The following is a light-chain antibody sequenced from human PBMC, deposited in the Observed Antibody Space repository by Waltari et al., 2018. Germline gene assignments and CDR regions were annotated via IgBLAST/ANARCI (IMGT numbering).Light chain of an antibody. Sequence: DIVMTQSPDSLAVSLGERATINCTSSQNLLYSSNNKNHLAWYQQKPGQPPNLLIYWASTRESGVPDRFSGSGSGTDFTLTISSLQAEDVAVYYCQQYYSSPYTFGQGTKLEIK. CDR3: QQYYSSPYT. V-gene: IGKV4-1*01. J-gene: IGKJ2*01. CDR2: WAS. CDR1: QNLLYSSNNKNH.